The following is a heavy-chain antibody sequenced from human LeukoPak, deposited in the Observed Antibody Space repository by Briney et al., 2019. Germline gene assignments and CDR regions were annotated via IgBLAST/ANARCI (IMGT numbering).Heavy chain of an antibody. J-gene: IGHJ5*02. Sequence: KTSETLSLTCAVSGDSLTGYYWSWIRQPPGKGLEWIGYIHSSGSTNYNPSLKSRVTISVDTAKSQLSLNLNSVTAADTAVYYCARVTSGDYVWGSYRPNWFDPWGQGTLVTVSS. D-gene: IGHD3-16*02. CDR1: GDSLTGYY. CDR3: ARVTSGDYVWGSYRPNWFDP. CDR2: IHSSGST. V-gene: IGHV4-59*01.